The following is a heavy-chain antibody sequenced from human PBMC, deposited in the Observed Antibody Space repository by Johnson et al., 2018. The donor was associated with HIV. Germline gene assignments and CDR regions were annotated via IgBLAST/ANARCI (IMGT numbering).Heavy chain of an antibody. CDR3: AKERLLHDAFDF. D-gene: IGHD5-18*01. CDR2: IQYDGKNK. J-gene: IGHJ3*01. Sequence: QVQLVESGGGVVQPGGSLRLSCAASGFTFSSYGMHWVRQAPGKGLEWVTFIQYDGKNKYYADSVKGRFTISRDKSKNTMYLQMNSLRDEDTAVYHCAKERLLHDAFDFWGQGTMVTVSS. CDR1: GFTFSSYG. V-gene: IGHV3-30*02.